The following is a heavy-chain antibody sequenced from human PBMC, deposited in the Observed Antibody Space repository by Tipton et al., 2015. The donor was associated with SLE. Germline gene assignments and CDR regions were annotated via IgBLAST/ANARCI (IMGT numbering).Heavy chain of an antibody. CDR1: GFTFSSYW. V-gene: IGHV3-7*01. D-gene: IGHD2-21*01. Sequence: SLRLSCAASGFTFSSYWMSWVRQAPGKGLEWVANIKQDGSEKYYVDSVKGRSTISRDNAKNSLFLQMNSLRAEDTAVYYCATDVWYYYYGMDVWGQGTTVTVSS. J-gene: IGHJ6*02. CDR3: ATDVWYYYYGMDV. CDR2: IKQDGSEK.